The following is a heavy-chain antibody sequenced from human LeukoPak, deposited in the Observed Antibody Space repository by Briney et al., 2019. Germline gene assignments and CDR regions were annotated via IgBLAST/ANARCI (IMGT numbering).Heavy chain of an antibody. D-gene: IGHD1-1*01. Sequence: PSETLSLICTVSGGSIGSYYCSWLRQPPGKGLEWIGYIYYSGSINYNPSLKSRVTISVDTSKNQFSLKVSSVTAADTAVYYCARGNWYLDYWGQGTLVTVSS. CDR2: IYYSGSI. CDR1: GGSIGSYY. CDR3: ARGNWYLDY. V-gene: IGHV4-59*01. J-gene: IGHJ4*02.